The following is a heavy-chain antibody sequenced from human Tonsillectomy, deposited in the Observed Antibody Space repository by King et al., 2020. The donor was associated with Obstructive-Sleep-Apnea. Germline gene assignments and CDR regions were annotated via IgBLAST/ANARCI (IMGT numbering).Heavy chain of an antibody. CDR3: AKGTCGYSSSWYFLKCPDGAYYFDY. D-gene: IGHD6-13*01. Sequence: VQLVESGGGVVQPGRSLRLSCAASGFTFSSYGMHWVRQAPGKGLEWVAVISYDGSNKYYADSVKGRFTISRDNSKNTLYLQMNSLRAEDTAVYYCAKGTCGYSSSWYFLKCPDGAYYFDYWGQGTLVTVSS. V-gene: IGHV3-30*18. CDR1: GFTFSSYG. CDR2: ISYDGSNK. J-gene: IGHJ4*02.